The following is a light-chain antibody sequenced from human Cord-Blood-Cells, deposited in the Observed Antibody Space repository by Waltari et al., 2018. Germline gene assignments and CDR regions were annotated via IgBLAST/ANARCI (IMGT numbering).Light chain of an antibody. CDR2: KAS. J-gene: IGKJ2*01. CDR1: QSISSW. CDR3: QQYNSSPYT. V-gene: IGKV1-5*03. Sequence: DIQMTQSPSTLSASVGDRVTITCRASQSISSWLAWYQQKPGKAPKLLIYKASSLESGVPSRFSGSGSGTEFTLTISSLQPDDFATYYCQQYNSSPYTFGQGTKLEIE.